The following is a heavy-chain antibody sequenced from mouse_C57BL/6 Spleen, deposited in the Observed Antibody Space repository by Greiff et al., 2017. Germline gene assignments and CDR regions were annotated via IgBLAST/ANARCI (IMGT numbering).Heavy chain of an antibody. J-gene: IGHJ3*01. V-gene: IGHV5-9*01. Sequence: EVQRVESGGGLVKPGGSLKLSCAASGFTFSSYTMSWVRQTPEKRLEWVATISGGGGNTYYPDSVKGRFTISRDNAKNTLYLQMSSLRSEDTALYYCASHFAYWGQGTLVTVSA. CDR3: ASHFAY. CDR2: ISGGGGNT. CDR1: GFTFSSYT.